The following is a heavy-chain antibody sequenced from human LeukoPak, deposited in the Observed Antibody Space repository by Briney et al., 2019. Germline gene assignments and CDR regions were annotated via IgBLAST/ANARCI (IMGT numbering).Heavy chain of an antibody. V-gene: IGHV3-30-3*01. CDR1: GFTFSHYA. CDR3: ARDLPPEDV. J-gene: IGHJ6*02. Sequence: QAGGSLRLSCAASGFTFSHYAMHWVRQASGKGLEWVALISYDGSNIQYADSLKGRFTISRDNSKSTLYLQMNSLRVDDTAVYYCARDLPPEDVWGQGTTVTVSS. CDR2: ISYDGSNI.